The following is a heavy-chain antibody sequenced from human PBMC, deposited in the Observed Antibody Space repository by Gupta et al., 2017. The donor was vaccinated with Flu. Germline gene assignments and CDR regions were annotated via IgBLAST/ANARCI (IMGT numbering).Heavy chain of an antibody. V-gene: IGHV4-39*01. CDR2: IYYSGST. CDR1: GGSISSSSYY. Sequence: QLQLQESGPGLVKPSETLSLTCTVSGGSISSSSYYWGWIRQPPGKGLEWIGSIYYSGSTYYNPSLKSRVTISVDTSKNQFSLKLSSVTAADTAVYYCARHFLMVYAPDYWGQGTLVTVSS. J-gene: IGHJ4*02. D-gene: IGHD2-8*01. CDR3: ARHFLMVYAPDY.